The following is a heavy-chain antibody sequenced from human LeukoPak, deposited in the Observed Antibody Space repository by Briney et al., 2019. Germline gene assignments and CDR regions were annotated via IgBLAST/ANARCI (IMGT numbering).Heavy chain of an antibody. V-gene: IGHV1-2*02. CDR3: ARGSYFARYNWFDP. CDR2: INPNSGGT. Sequence: ASVNVSCKASGYTFTGYYMHWVRQAPGQGLEWMGWINPNSGGTNYAQKFQGRVTITRDTSISTAYMELSRLRSDDTAVYYCARGSYFARYNWFDPWGQGTLVTVSS. CDR1: GYTFTGYY. D-gene: IGHD3-10*01. J-gene: IGHJ5*02.